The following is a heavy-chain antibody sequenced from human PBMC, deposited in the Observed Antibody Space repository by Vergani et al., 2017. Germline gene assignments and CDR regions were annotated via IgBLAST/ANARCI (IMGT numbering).Heavy chain of an antibody. CDR2: IYSGGST. CDR3: ARGPLYYYGSGSYFVGHFDY. CDR1: GFTVSSNY. Sequence: EVQLVESGGGLVQPGGSLRLSCAASGFTVSSNYMSWVRQAPGKGLEWVSVIYSGGSTYYADSVKGRCTISRDNSKNTLYLQMNSLRAEDTAVYYCARGPLYYYGSGSYFVGHFDYWGQGTLVTVSS. V-gene: IGHV3-66*02. D-gene: IGHD3-10*01. J-gene: IGHJ4*02.